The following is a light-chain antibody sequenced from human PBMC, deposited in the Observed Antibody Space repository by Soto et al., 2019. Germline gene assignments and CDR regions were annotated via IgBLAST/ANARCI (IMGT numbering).Light chain of an antibody. V-gene: IGKV3-11*01. CDR3: QQRRNWPPLT. Sequence: EIVLTQSPVTLSLSPEERATLSCRASQSVDTNLAWYQQKPGQPPRLLIYDASHRAPGVPDRFTGSGSGTDFTLPITSLEPGDLGVYYCQQRRNWPPLTFGGGTKVEIK. CDR1: QSVDTN. J-gene: IGKJ4*01. CDR2: DAS.